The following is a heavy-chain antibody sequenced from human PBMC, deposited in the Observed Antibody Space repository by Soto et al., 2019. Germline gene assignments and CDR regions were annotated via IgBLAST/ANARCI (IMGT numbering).Heavy chain of an antibody. J-gene: IGHJ4*02. CDR2: IKSKTDGGTT. D-gene: IGHD3-10*01. V-gene: IGHV3-15*01. CDR3: TRTILQWFGESD. Sequence: EVQLVESGGGLVKPGGSLRLSCAASGFTFSNAWMNWVRQAPGKGLEWVGRIKSKTDGGTTDYAAPVKGRFTISRDDSKNTLYLQMNSLKTEDTAVYYCTRTILQWFGESDWGQGTLVTVSS. CDR1: GFTFSNAW.